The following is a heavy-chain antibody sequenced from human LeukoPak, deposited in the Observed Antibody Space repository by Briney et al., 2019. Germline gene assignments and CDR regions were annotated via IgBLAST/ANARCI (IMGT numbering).Heavy chain of an antibody. V-gene: IGHV4-59*01. CDR2: IYYIGST. CDR3: ARVVGATGSSDY. D-gene: IGHD1-26*01. Sequence: SETLSLTCTVSGVSITNYYWAWIRQPPGKGLEWIGYIYYIGSTNYNPSLKGRITISVDTSKSHFSLKLSSVTAADTAVYYCARVVGATGSSDYWGQGTLVTVSS. J-gene: IGHJ4*02. CDR1: GVSITNYY.